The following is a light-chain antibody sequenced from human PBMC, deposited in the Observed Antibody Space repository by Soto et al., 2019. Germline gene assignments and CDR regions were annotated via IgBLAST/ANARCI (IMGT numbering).Light chain of an antibody. CDR2: AVS. V-gene: IGKV1-39*01. CDR1: QSGSGS. Sequence: ENQMTQSPSSLSASVGDRVTITCRASQSGSGSLNWCQQKPGQAPSLLIYAVSTLQSGVPARFSGSGSGTDFTLTISSLQPEDFATYYCQQGQTFPYTFGQWPKLEIK. J-gene: IGKJ2*01. CDR3: QQGQTFPYT.